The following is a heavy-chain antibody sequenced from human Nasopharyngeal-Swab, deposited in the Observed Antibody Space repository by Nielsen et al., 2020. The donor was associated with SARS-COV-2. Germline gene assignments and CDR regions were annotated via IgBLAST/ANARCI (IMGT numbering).Heavy chain of an antibody. Sequence: ASVNVSCKASEYTFTDYYIHWVRQAPGQGLEWMGRINPNSGGTNSAQKFQGRVTMTRDTSISTAYMELGRLRSDDTAVYYCARAPIAGGTFDYWGQGTLVTVS. D-gene: IGHD6-13*01. CDR2: INPNSGGT. CDR3: ARAPIAGGTFDY. CDR1: EYTFTDYY. J-gene: IGHJ4*02. V-gene: IGHV1-2*06.